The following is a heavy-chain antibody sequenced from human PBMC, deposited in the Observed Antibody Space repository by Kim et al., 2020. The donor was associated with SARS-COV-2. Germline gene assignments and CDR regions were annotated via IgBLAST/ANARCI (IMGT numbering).Heavy chain of an antibody. J-gene: IGHJ4*02. D-gene: IGHD6-19*01. CDR3: ARGGRYSSGWPLGY. V-gene: IGHV4-34*01. Sequence: TPRLNSRVTISGDTSRNQFSLKLSAVRAADTAVYYCARGGRYSSGWPLGYWGQGTLVTVSS.